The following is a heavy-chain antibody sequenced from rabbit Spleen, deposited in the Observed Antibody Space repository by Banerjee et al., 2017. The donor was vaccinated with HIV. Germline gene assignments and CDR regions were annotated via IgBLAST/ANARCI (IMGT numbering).Heavy chain of an antibody. D-gene: IGHD1-1*01. CDR1: GFSFSNKAV. CDR2: INAVTGKA. J-gene: IGHJ4*01. Sequence: QEQLEESGGGLVKPEGSLKLSCTASGFSFSNKAVMCWVRQAPGKGLEWIACINAVTGKAVYASWAKGRFTFSKTSSTTVTLQMTSLTAADTATYFCARDLVAVIGWNFNLWGQGTLVTVS. V-gene: IGHV1S45*01. CDR3: ARDLVAVIGWNFNL.